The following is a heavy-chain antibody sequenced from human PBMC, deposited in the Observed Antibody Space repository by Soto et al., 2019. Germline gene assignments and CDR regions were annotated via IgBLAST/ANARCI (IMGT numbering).Heavy chain of an antibody. D-gene: IGHD3-10*01. CDR3: AKGAGGGVAPFDYFDY. CDR1: GFTFSSYA. CDR2: ISGSGGST. J-gene: IGHJ4*02. V-gene: IGHV3-23*01. Sequence: EVQLLESGGGLVQPGGSLRLSCAASGFTFSSYAMSWVRQAPGKGLEWVSAISGSGGSTYYADSVKGRFTISRDNSKTTLYLQMKSRRAEDTAVYYCAKGAGGGVAPFDYFDYWGQGTLVTVSS.